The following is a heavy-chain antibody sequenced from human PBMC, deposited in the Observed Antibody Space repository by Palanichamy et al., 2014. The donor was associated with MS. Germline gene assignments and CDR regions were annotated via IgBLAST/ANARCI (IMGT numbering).Heavy chain of an antibody. V-gene: IGHV3-74*01. D-gene: IGHD2-21*02. CDR1: GFTFSGYW. Sequence: EVQLEESGGGLVQPGGSLRLSCAASGFTFSGYWMHWVRQAPGKGLVWVSRVNSDGSSTNYADSVKGRFTISRDNAKNTLYLQMNSLRAEDTAVYYCARGQTVTAHYFDPWGQGTLVTVSS. CDR2: VNSDGSST. J-gene: IGHJ5*02. CDR3: ARGQTVTAHYFDP.